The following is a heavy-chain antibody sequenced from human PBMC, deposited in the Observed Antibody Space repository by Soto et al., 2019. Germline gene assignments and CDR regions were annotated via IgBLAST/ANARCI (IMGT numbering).Heavy chain of an antibody. CDR2: VSQDGTA. J-gene: IGHJ4*02. Sequence: VQLLESGGGLAQPGGSLRLSCAASGFTFSTYTMAWVRQAPGRGPEWVAGVSQDGTAHYADSVKGRFTISRDNSRXXXXXXXXXXXXXXXXXXXXXXXXXXXGXWDFDYWGQGTLVTVSS. D-gene: IGHD7-27*01. V-gene: IGHV3-23*01. CDR1: GFTFSTYT. CDR3: XXXXXXXGXWDFDY.